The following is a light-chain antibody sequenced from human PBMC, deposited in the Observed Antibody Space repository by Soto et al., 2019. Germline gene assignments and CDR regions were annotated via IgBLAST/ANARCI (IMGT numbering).Light chain of an antibody. CDR3: QSYDSSLRGVL. J-gene: IGLJ2*01. CDR2: GDI. V-gene: IGLV1-40*01. Sequence: QSVLTQPPSVSGAPGQRVTISCTGSSSNIGAGYNVHWYQQLPGTAPKLLIYGDIDRPSGVPDRFSGSKSGTSASLAITGLQAEDWADYYCQSYDSSLRGVLFGGGTKLTVL. CDR1: SSNIGAGYN.